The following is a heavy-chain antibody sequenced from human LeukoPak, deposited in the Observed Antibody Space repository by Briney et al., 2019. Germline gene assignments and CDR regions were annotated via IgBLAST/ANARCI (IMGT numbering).Heavy chain of an antibody. CDR1: GYSFTSYW. D-gene: IGHD1-1*01. J-gene: IGHJ4*02. CDR2: IDPSDSYT. Sequence: GESLKISCKGSGYSFTSYWISWVRQMPGKGLERMGKIDPSDSYTNYSPSFQGHVTISADKSINTAYLQWSSLKASDTAMYYCARHSSRATGFDYWGQGTLVTVSS. V-gene: IGHV5-10-1*01. CDR3: ARHSSRATGFDY.